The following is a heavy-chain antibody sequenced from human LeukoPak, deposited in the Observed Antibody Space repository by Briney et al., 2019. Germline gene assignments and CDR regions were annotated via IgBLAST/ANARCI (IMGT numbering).Heavy chain of an antibody. V-gene: IGHV3-53*01. D-gene: IGHD2-21*02. Sequence: GGSLRLSCAASGFTVSSKYMSWVRQAPGKGLEWVSVIYSGGSTYYADSVKGRFTISRDNSKNTLYLQMNSLKAEDTAVYYCARVVTAISGVDYWGQGTLVTVSS. J-gene: IGHJ4*02. CDR2: IYSGGST. CDR1: GFTVSSKY. CDR3: ARVVTAISGVDY.